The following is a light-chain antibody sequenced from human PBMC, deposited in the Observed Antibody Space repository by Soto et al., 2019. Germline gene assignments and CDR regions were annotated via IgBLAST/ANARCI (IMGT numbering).Light chain of an antibody. J-gene: IGKJ3*01. CDR3: QQYDNLPTFT. CDR1: QDISNY. V-gene: IGKV1-33*01. CDR2: DAS. Sequence: DIQMTQSPSSLSASVGDRVTITCQASQDISNYLNWYQQKPGKAPKLLIYDASNLETGVPSRFSGSGSGTDFTFTISSLQPEDIAQYYCQQYDNLPTFTFGPGTKVDIK.